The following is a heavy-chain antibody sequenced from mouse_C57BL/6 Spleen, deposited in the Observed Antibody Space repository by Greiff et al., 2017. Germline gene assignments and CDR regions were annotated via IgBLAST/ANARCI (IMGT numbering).Heavy chain of an antibody. D-gene: IGHD2-4*01. CDR1: GFTFTDYY. CDR2: IRNKANGYTT. V-gene: IGHV7-3*01. CDR3: ARSYYDYPWYFDV. J-gene: IGHJ1*03. Sequence: EVNVVESGGGLVQPGGSLSLSCAASGFTFTDYYMSWVHQPPGKALEWLGFIRNKANGYTTEYSASVKGRFTISRDNSQSILYLQMNALRAEDSATYYCARSYYDYPWYFDVWGTGTTVTVSS.